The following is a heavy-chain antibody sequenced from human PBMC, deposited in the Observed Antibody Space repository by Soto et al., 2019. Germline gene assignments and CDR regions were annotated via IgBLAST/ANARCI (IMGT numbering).Heavy chain of an antibody. D-gene: IGHD5-18*01. Sequence: AEILFLSCAAYGGSFSGYYWSWIRPPPGKGLEWIGEINHSGSTNYNPSIKSRVTISVDTSKNHFPRKLSSVTAADTAEYYCAREVAAMVTYYYYYYYMDVWGKGTTVTVSS. CDR3: AREVAAMVTYYYYYYYMDV. V-gene: IGHV4-34*01. J-gene: IGHJ6*03. CDR2: INHSGST. CDR1: GGSFSGYY.